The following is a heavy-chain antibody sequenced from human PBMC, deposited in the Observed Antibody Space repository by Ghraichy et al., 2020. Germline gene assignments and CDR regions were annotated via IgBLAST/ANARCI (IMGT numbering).Heavy chain of an antibody. V-gene: IGHV3-23*01. CDR2: ISGSGGST. CDR1: GFTFSSYA. Sequence: GGALRLSCAASGFTFSSYAMSWVRQAPGKGLEWVSAISGSGGSTYDADSVRGLFTISRDNYKNTLYLQMNSLRAEDTAVYYCAKGKYYDFYYGMDVGGNGTTVTFPP. J-gene: IGHJ6*04. CDR3: AKGKYYDFYYGMDV.